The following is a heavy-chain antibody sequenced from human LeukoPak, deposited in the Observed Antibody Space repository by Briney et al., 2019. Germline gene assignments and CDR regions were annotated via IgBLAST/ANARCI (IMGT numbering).Heavy chain of an antibody. V-gene: IGHV3-21*01. CDR3: VRGSYGAYDY. CDR2: ISSDSSYI. CDR1: GFTFSTHA. D-gene: IGHD4-17*01. J-gene: IGHJ4*02. Sequence: GGSLRLSCAASGFTFSTHAMTWARQPPGKGLEWVSTISSDSSYIYYADAVHGRFTVSRDNAKYSLYLQMNSLRAEDTAVYYCVRGSYGAYDYWGQGSLVTVSS.